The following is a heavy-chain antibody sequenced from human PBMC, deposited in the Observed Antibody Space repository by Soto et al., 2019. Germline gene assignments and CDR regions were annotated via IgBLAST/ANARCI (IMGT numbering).Heavy chain of an antibody. CDR3: AKSLLWFGELSS. CDR2: IYSGGST. CDR1: GFTVSSKY. V-gene: IGHV3-66*01. Sequence: EVQLVESGGGLVQPGGSLRLSCAASGFTVSSKYMNWVRQAPGKGLEWVSLIYSGGSTYYADSVKGRFTISRDNSKNTLYLQMNILRAEDTAVYYCAKSLLWFGELSSWGQGTLVTVSP. D-gene: IGHD3-10*01. J-gene: IGHJ5*02.